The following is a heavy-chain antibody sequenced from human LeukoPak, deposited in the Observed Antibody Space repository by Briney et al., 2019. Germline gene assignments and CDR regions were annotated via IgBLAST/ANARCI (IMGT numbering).Heavy chain of an antibody. Sequence: PGGSLRLSCAASGFTFSSYGMHWVRQAPGKGLEWVAFIRYDGSNKYYADSVKGRFTISRDNSKNTLYLQMNSLRAEDTAVYYCAKDTVVVVAATPDYWGQGTLVTVSS. CDR2: IRYDGSNK. J-gene: IGHJ4*02. CDR3: AKDTVVVVAATPDY. V-gene: IGHV3-30*02. CDR1: GFTFSSYG. D-gene: IGHD2-15*01.